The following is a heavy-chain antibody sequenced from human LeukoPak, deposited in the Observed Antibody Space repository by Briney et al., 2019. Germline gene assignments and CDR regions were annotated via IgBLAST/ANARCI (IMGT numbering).Heavy chain of an antibody. D-gene: IGHD3-10*01. CDR3: AKGPLSFGELTVKYLQD. CDR1: GFKFSGYA. CDR2: ISGSGGST. Sequence: GGSLRLSCSAAGFKFSGYAMSWVRQAPGKGLEWVSVISGSGGSTFYADAVKGRFTISRDNSKNTLFLQMHSLSVEDTAVYFCAKGPLSFGELTVKYLQDWGQGTLVTVSS. J-gene: IGHJ1*01. V-gene: IGHV3-23*01.